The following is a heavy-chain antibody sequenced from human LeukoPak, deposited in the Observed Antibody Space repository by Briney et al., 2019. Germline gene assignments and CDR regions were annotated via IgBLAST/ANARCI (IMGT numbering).Heavy chain of an antibody. Sequence: GRSLRLSCAASGFTFSTYWMHWVRQAPGEGLVWVPRIKSDGSDTSYADSVKGRFTISRDNAKNTLYLQMNSLRAEDTAVYYCARGFWTGVEYWGQGALVTVSS. CDR2: IKSDGSDT. D-gene: IGHD3/OR15-3a*01. CDR1: GFTFSTYW. J-gene: IGHJ4*02. CDR3: ARGFWTGVEY. V-gene: IGHV3-74*01.